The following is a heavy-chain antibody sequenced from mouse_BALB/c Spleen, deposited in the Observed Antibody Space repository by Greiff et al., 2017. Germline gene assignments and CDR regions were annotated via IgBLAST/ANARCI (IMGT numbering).Heavy chain of an antibody. J-gene: IGHJ1*01. V-gene: IGHV1-84*02. Sequence: YISWLKQKPGQSLEWIAWIYAGTGGTSYNQKFTGKAQLTVDTSSSTAYMQFSSLTTEDSAIYYCARHVLLYRYGEGYFDVWGAGTTVTVSS. CDR1: Y. CDR2: IYAGTGGT. D-gene: IGHD2-14*01. CDR3: ARHVLLYRYGEGYFDV.